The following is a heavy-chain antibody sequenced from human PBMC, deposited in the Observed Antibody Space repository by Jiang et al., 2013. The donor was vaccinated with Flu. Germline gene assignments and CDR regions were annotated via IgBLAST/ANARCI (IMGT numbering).Heavy chain of an antibody. CDR1: GGTFSSYI. D-gene: IGHD6-6*01. V-gene: IGHV1-69*01. CDR3: ARERFGAARPYYYAMDV. Sequence: GAEVKKPGSSVNVSCKASGGTFSSYIFSWVRQAPGQGLEWMGGITPMFGPTTYAQKFKGRLTITADESTNTAYMELSSLTSEDTAVYYCARERFGAARPYYYAMDVWGQGTTVTVS. J-gene: IGHJ6*02. CDR2: ITPMFGPT.